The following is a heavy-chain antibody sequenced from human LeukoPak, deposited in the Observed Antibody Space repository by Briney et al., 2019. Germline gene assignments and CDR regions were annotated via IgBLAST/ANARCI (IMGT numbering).Heavy chain of an antibody. CDR1: GFTFSRYN. Sequence: NTGGSLRLSCATSGFTFSRYNMNWVRQAPGKGLEWVSSITSSSTYKYYADSMTGRFTISRDNAKNSLYLQMDSLRAEDTAVYYCARDGITMRILEYWGQGTLVTVSS. CDR2: ITSSSTYK. CDR3: ARDGITMRILEY. J-gene: IGHJ4*02. V-gene: IGHV3-21*01. D-gene: IGHD3-10*01.